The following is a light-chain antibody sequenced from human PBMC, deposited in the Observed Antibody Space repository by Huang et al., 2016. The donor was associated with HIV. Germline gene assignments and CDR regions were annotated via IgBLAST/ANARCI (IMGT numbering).Light chain of an antibody. J-gene: IGKJ2*01. CDR2: GAS. Sequence: IQLTQSPSSLSASVGDRVTITCRASQGISTSLAWYQQKPGKAPKLLIYGASTLQSEVPSRFSGSGSGTVFTLTISSLQPEDFVTYYCQQLNSYPYTFGQGTKLEIK. CDR3: QQLNSYPYT. CDR1: QGISTS. V-gene: IGKV1-9*01.